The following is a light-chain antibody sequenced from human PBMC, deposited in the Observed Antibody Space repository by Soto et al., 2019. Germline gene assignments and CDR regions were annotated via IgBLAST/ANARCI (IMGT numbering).Light chain of an antibody. Sequence: EIVLTQSPGTLSLSPGERATLSCRASQSVSSSYLAWYQQKPGQAPRLLIYGASSRATGIPDRFSGSGSGTDFTLTISRLEPEDLAVYYGQQYGSSPETFVPGTKVYIK. J-gene: IGKJ3*01. CDR1: QSVSSSY. CDR3: QQYGSSPET. V-gene: IGKV3-20*01. CDR2: GAS.